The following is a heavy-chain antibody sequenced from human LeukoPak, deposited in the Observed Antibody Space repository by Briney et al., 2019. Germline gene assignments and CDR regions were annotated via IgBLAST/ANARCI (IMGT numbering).Heavy chain of an antibody. Sequence: PSETLSLTCTVSGGSISSSSYYWGWIRQPPGKELEWIGEIIHSGSTNYNPSLKSRVTISVDTSKNQFSLKLSSVTAADTAVYYCARRIPYYDSSGYRQGGPFDYWGQGTLVTVSS. V-gene: IGHV4-39*07. J-gene: IGHJ4*02. CDR1: GGSISSSSYY. CDR3: ARRIPYYDSSGYRQGGPFDY. D-gene: IGHD3-22*01. CDR2: IIHSGST.